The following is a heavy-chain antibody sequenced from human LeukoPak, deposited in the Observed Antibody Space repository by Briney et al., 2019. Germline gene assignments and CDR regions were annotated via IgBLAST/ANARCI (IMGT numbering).Heavy chain of an antibody. V-gene: IGHV1-3*04. CDR1: GYTFINHA. CDR2: INIGNGNT. J-gene: IGHJ4*02. D-gene: IGHD2-21*01. Sequence: ASVKVSCKASGYTFINHAIHWVRQAPGQRLEWMGWINIGNGNTKYSQNFQGRITITRDTSATTAYMDLSNLRSEDTAVYYCARRLGRSFDYWGQGTLVTVSS. CDR3: ARRLGRSFDY.